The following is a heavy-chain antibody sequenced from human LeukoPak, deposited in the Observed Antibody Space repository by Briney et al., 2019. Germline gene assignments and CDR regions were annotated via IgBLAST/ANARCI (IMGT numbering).Heavy chain of an antibody. V-gene: IGHV3-21*01. CDR3: AREQTRGGDLDY. CDR1: GFTFSTYS. D-gene: IGHD2-21*02. Sequence: GGSLRLSCAASGFTFSTYSMNWVRQAPGKGLEWVSSISFTNTIFYADSVKGRFTISRDNAKNSLCLQRYSLRAEDTAVYYCAREQTRGGDLDYWGQGALVTVSS. CDR2: ISFTNTI. J-gene: IGHJ4*02.